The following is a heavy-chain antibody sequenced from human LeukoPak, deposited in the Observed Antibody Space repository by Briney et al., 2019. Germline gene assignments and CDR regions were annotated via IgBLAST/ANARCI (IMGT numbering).Heavy chain of an antibody. CDR2: IIPILGIA. J-gene: IGHJ6*02. V-gene: IGHV1-69*04. CDR3: ARDLQYQLLPFYYSYGMDV. Sequence: ASVKVSCKASGGTFSSYAISWVRQAPGQGLEWMGRIIPILGIANYAQKFQGRVTITADKSTSTAYMELSSLRSDDTAVYYCARDLQYQLLPFYYSYGMDVWGQGTTVTVSS. D-gene: IGHD2-2*01. CDR1: GGTFSSYA.